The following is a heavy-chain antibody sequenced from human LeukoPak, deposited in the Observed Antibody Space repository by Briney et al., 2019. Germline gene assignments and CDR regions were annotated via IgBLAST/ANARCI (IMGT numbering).Heavy chain of an antibody. J-gene: IGHJ4*02. D-gene: IGHD2-2*01. CDR2: IYIGESA. CDR1: GDSISSGGYY. Sequence: SETLSLTCSVFGDSISSGGYYWTWIRQPAGKGLEWIGRIYIGESANYNSSLKSRVTILVDTSKNQFPLKLSSVTAADTAMYFCARSRERICSNPPCYVDLQATWGQGTLVTVSP. V-gene: IGHV4-61*02. CDR3: ARSRERICSNPPCYVDLQAT.